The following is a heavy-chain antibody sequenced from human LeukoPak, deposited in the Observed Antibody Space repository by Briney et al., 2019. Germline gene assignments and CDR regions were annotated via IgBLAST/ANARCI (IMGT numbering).Heavy chain of an antibody. Sequence: SETLSLTCTVCGGSISSCYWSWVRQPPGKGLEYMGHIYYTGTTYYNPSLSSRVTMSLDTSKNQFSLKVSSVTAADTAVYYCARHIAARLASGYYYYMNVWGKGTTVTVSS. D-gene: IGHD6-6*01. CDR2: IYYTGTT. J-gene: IGHJ6*03. V-gene: IGHV4-59*13. CDR3: ARHIAARLASGYYYYMNV. CDR1: GGSISSCY.